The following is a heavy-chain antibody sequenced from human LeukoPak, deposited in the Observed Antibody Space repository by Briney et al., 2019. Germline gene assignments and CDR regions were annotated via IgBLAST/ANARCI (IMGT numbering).Heavy chain of an antibody. CDR2: ISGSGGST. J-gene: IGHJ4*02. Sequence: GGSLRLSCAASGFTFSSYGMSWVRQAPGKGLEWVSAISGSGGSTYYADSVKGRFTISRDNSKNMLYLQMNSLRAEDTAVYYCAERGSGFNPLGFDYWGQGTLVTVSS. V-gene: IGHV3-23*01. D-gene: IGHD3-10*01. CDR1: GFTFSSYG. CDR3: AERGSGFNPLGFDY.